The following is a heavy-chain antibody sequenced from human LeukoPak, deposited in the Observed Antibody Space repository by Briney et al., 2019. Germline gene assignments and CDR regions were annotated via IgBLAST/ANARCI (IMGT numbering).Heavy chain of an antibody. CDR2: ISSSSSTI. D-gene: IGHD6-13*01. CDR1: GFTFSSYS. V-gene: IGHV3-48*04. Sequence: GGSLRLSCAASGFTFSSYSMNWVRQAPGKGLEWVSYISSSSSTIYYADSVKGRFTISRDNAKNSLYLQMNSLRAEDTAVYYCARDPIAAAGTYPDYWGQGTLVTVSS. CDR3: ARDPIAAAGTYPDY. J-gene: IGHJ4*02.